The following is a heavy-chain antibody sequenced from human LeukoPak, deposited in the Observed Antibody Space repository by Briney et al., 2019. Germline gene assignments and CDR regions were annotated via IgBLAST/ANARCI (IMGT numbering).Heavy chain of an antibody. V-gene: IGHV4-39*07. CDR2: IYYSGDT. CDR3: ARVTGYTIEDYFDY. CDR1: GGSISSESYY. J-gene: IGHJ4*02. Sequence: PSETLSLTCTVSGGSISSESYYWGWIRQPPGKGLEWIGSIYYSGDTYYNPSLKSRVTISVDTSKNLFSLKLSSVTAADTAVYYCARVTGYTIEDYFDYWGQGTLVTVSS. D-gene: IGHD3-9*01.